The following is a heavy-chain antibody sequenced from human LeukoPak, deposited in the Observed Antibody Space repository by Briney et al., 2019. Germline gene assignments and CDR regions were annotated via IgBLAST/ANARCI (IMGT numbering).Heavy chain of an antibody. CDR3: ARDGQLWSFDY. J-gene: IGHJ4*02. CDR2: TYTSGST. D-gene: IGHD5-18*01. CDR1: GGSISSYY. Sequence: SETLSLTRTVSGGSISSYYWSWIRQPAGKGLEWIGRTYTSGSTNYNPSLKSRVTMSVDTSKNQFSLKLSSVTAADTAVYYCARDGQLWSFDYWGQGTLVTVSS. V-gene: IGHV4-4*07.